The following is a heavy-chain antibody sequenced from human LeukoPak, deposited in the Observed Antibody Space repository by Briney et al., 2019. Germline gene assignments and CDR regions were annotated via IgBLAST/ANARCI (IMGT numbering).Heavy chain of an antibody. CDR2: INHSGST. V-gene: IGHV4-34*01. J-gene: IGHJ4*02. Sequence: SETLSLTCTVSGGSINSYYWSWIRQPPGKGLEWIGEINHSGSTNYNPSLKSRVTISVDTSKNQFSLKLSSVTAADTAVYYCARGPSRYYYDSSGYWFEYWGQGTLVTVSS. CDR1: GGSINSYY. CDR3: ARGPSRYYYDSSGYWFEY. D-gene: IGHD3-22*01.